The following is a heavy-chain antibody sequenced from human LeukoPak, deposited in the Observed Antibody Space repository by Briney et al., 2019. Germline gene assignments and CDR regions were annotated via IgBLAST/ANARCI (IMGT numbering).Heavy chain of an antibody. J-gene: IGHJ4*02. D-gene: IGHD1-14*01. V-gene: IGHV4-59*01. CDR2: IYYSGST. Sequence: SETLSLTCTVSGGSISSYYWSWIRQPPGKGLEWIGYIYYSGSTNYNPPLKSRVTISVDTSKNQFSLKLSSVTAADTAVYYCARLLGSRTPDYWGQGTLVTVSS. CDR3: ARLLGSRTPDY. CDR1: GGSISSYY.